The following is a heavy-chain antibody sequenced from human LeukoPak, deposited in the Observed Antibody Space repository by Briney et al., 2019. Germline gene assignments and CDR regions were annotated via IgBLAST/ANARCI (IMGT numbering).Heavy chain of an antibody. J-gene: IGHJ4*02. V-gene: IGHV3-23*01. CDR2: ISGGGDAT. Sequence: PGGSLRLSCAASDFSFITYAMSWVRQAPGKGLEWVSTISGGGDATYYADSVKGRFTISRDNSKNTLYLQMNSLRAEDTAVYYCARGQTIAAADLYWGQGTLVTVSS. D-gene: IGHD6-13*01. CDR1: DFSFITYA. CDR3: ARGQTIAAADLY.